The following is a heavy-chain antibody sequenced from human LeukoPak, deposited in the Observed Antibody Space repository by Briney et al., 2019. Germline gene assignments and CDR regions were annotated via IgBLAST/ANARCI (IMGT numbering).Heavy chain of an antibody. V-gene: IGHV3-7*01. CDR2: IKQDGSEK. D-gene: IGHD3-22*01. CDR1: GLTFISNW. J-gene: IGHJ5*02. CDR3: ARVGRYYYDSSGYYH. Sequence: PGGPLSLSCEAPGLTFISNWLTWARKAQGKGLEGVANIKQDGSEKYYVDSVKGRFTISRDNAKNSLYLQMNSLRAEDTAVYYCARVGRYYYDSSGYYHWGQGTLVTVSS.